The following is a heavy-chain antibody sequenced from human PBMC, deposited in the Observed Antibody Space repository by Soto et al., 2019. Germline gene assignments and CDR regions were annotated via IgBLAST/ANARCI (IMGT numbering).Heavy chain of an antibody. V-gene: IGHV1-3*01. CDR3: ARGIATGQLDH. J-gene: IGHJ5*02. CDR2: SNPDNGNT. Sequence: QFQLVPSGADVKKPGASVKISCKASGYPFTRYPMNWVRQAPGQRLDGMGWSNPDNGNTKASQTFQDRVIITRDTSASTAYMDLSGLRCADTAVYDCARGIATGQLDHWGQGTLVTVSS. D-gene: IGHD2-15*01. CDR1: GYPFTRYP.